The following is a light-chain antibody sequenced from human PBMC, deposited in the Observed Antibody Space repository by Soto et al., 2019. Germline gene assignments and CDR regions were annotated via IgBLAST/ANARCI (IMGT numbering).Light chain of an antibody. CDR3: GSYAGNNGYV. Sequence: QSALTQPPSASGSPGQSVTISCTGTSGDVGGYNYVSWYQQHPGKAPKLMIYEVSKRPSGVPDRFSGSKSGNTASLTVSGLQAEDEADYYCGSYAGNNGYVFGTGTKLTVL. CDR1: SGDVGGYNY. V-gene: IGLV2-8*01. CDR2: EVS. J-gene: IGLJ1*01.